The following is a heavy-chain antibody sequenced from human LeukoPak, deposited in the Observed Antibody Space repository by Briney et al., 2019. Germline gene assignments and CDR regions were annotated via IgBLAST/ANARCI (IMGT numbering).Heavy chain of an antibody. Sequence: SETLSLTYTVSGGSISSYYWSWIRQPPGKGLEWIGYISYSGNTNYNPSLKSRVTISVDMSKNQFSLKLSSVTAADTAVYHCARLILSGSYLYYFDYWGQGTLVTVSS. CDR1: GGSISSYY. CDR3: ARLILSGSYLYYFDY. D-gene: IGHD1-26*01. CDR2: ISYSGNT. J-gene: IGHJ4*02. V-gene: IGHV4-59*08.